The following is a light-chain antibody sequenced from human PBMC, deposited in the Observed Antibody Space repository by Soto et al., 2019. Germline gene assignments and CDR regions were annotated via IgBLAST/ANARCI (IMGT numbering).Light chain of an antibody. J-gene: IGKJ3*01. V-gene: IGKV1-9*01. CDR2: AVS. CDR1: QGISSY. Sequence: DIKLTQSPSFLSASVGDRVIITCRASQGISSYLAWYQQKPGKAPKLLICAVSTFQSGVPSRFSGSVSGTEFTLTISSLQPEDFATYYCQQLDSYPVTFGPGTKVDIK. CDR3: QQLDSYPVT.